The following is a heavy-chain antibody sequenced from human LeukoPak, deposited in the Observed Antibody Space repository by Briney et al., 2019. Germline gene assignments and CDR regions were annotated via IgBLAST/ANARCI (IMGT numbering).Heavy chain of an antibody. J-gene: IGHJ4*02. CDR1: IPFNSLA. CDR2: ISGSGGST. V-gene: IGHV3-23*01. CDR3: AKGYCSSTSCKESFLDY. Sequence: GSPRPPSAALGIPFNSLAMNWARPATGQGLEWGSIISGSGGSTYYSVKGRFTISRDNSKNTLYLQMNSLRAEDTAVYYCAKGYCSSTSCKESFLDYWGQGTLVTVSS. D-gene: IGHD2-2*01.